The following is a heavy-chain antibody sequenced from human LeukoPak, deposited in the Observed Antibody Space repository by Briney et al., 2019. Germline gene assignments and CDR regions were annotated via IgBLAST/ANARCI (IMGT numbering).Heavy chain of an antibody. J-gene: IGHJ6*02. CDR3: AREYSRSSAYYGMDV. CDR2: ISSSSSYI. D-gene: IGHD6-6*01. V-gene: IGHV3-21*01. Sequence: GGSLRLSCAASGFTFSRYGMHWVRQAPGKGLEWISSISSSSSYIYYADSVKGRFTISRDNAKNSLYLQMNGLRAEDTAVYYCAREYSRSSAYYGMDVWGQGTTVTVSS. CDR1: GFTFSRYG.